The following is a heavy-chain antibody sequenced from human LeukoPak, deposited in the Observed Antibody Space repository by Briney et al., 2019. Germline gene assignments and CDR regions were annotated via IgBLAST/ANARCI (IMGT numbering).Heavy chain of an antibody. CDR2: IYYSGST. V-gene: IGHV4-39*07. CDR3: ARIAAAGYYYYYYYMDV. J-gene: IGHJ6*03. CDR1: GGSISSSSYY. Sequence: PSETLSLTCTVSGGSISSSSYYWGWIRQPPGKGLEWIGSIYYSGSTYYNPSLKSRVTISVDTSKNQFSLKLSSVTAADTAVYYCARIAAAGYYYYYYYMDVWGKGTTVTTSS. D-gene: IGHD6-13*01.